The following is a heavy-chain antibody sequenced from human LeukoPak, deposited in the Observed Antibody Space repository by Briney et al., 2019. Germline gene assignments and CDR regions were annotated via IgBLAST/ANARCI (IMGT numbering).Heavy chain of an antibody. CDR1: GFTFDDYA. CDR2: ISWNSDSI. J-gene: IGHJ4*02. Sequence: GGSLRLSCAASGFTFDDYAMHWVRQAPGKGLEWVSGISWNSDSIGYADSVKGRFTNSRDNAKNSLYLQMNSLRAEDMALYYCAKDIEMWKITFGGFDYWGQGTLVTVSS. CDR3: AKDIEMWKITFGGFDY. V-gene: IGHV3-9*03. D-gene: IGHD3-16*01.